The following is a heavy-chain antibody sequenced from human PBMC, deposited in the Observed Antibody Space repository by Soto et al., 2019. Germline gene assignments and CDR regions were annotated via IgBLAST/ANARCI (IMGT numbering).Heavy chain of an antibody. V-gene: IGHV3-48*01. Sequence: GGSLRLSCAASGFTFSSYSMNWVRQAPGKGLEWVSYISSSSSTIYYADSVKGRFTISRDNAKNSLYLQMNSLRAEDTAVYYCARDLEERIAAAGLDIWGQGTMVTVSS. CDR3: ARDLEERIAAAGLDI. D-gene: IGHD6-13*01. J-gene: IGHJ3*02. CDR1: GFTFSSYS. CDR2: ISSSSSTI.